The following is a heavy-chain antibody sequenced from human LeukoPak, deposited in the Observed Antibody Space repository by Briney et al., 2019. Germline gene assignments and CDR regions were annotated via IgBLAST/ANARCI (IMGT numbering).Heavy chain of an antibody. Sequence: ASVKVSCKASGYTFNSYGISWVRQAPGQGLEWMGWISGYNGATNYAQKVQGRVTATTDTSTSTAYMELRSLTSDDTAVYYCARDASYGPHAFDIWGQGTMVTVSS. V-gene: IGHV1-18*01. CDR3: ARDASYGPHAFDI. CDR2: ISGYNGAT. D-gene: IGHD4-17*01. CDR1: GYTFNSYG. J-gene: IGHJ3*02.